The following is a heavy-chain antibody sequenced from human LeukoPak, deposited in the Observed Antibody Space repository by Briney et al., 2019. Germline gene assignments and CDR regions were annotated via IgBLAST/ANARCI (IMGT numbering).Heavy chain of an antibody. Sequence: SETLSLTCTVSGGSISSYYWSWTRQPPGKGLEWIGYIYSSGSTNYNPSLKSRVTISVDTSKNQFSLKLSSVTAADAAVYYCARGRGGTDFDYWGQGTLVTVSS. V-gene: IGHV4-59*01. D-gene: IGHD3-16*01. J-gene: IGHJ4*02. CDR1: GGSISSYY. CDR2: IYSSGST. CDR3: ARGRGGTDFDY.